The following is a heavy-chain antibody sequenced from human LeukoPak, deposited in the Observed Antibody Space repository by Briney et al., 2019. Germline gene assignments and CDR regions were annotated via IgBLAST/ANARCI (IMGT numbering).Heavy chain of an antibody. CDR3: ARSLVGAPYYFEY. J-gene: IGHJ4*02. CDR2: IYYSGSI. D-gene: IGHD1-26*01. V-gene: IGHV4-61*01. Sequence: SETLSLTCTASGGSISSTSYYWSWIRQPPGKGLEWIGYIYYSGSINYNPSLKSRVAISVDTAKNQFSLKLTSVTAADTAVYYCARSLVGAPYYFEYWGQGTLVTVSS. CDR1: GGSISSTSYY.